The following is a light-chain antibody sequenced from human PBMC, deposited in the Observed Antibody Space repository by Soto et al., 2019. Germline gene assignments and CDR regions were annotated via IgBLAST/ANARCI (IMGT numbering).Light chain of an antibody. J-gene: IGLJ1*01. CDR2: NVN. CDR1: SSDVGSYDY. CDR3: CSYTSSATRYV. Sequence: QSVLIQPPSVSGSPGQSVTISCTGNSSDVGSYDYVSWYQQHPGTVPKPMIYNVNTQPSGVPDRFSGSKSGNTASMTISGLQAEDEADYLCCSYTSSATRYVFGTGTKVTVL. V-gene: IGLV2-11*01.